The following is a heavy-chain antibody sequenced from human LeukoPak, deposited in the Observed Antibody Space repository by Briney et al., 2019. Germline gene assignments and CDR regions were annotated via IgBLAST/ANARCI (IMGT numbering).Heavy chain of an antibody. CDR3: ARDSSAERGQQLAN. J-gene: IGHJ4*02. CDR2: IYSGGST. Sequence: GGSLRLSCAASGFTFSSYAMSWVRQAPGKGLEWVSVIYSGGSTYYADSVKGRFTISRDNSKNTLYLQMNSLRAEDTAVYYCARDSSAERGQQLANWGQGTLVIVSS. V-gene: IGHV3-53*01. D-gene: IGHD6-13*01. CDR1: GFTFSSYA.